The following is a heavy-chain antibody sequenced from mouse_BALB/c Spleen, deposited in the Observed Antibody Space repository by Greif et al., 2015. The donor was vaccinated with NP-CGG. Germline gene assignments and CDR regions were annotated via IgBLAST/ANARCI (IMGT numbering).Heavy chain of an antibody. V-gene: IGHV7-3*02. CDR3: ARDIGDYDGVWFAY. D-gene: IGHD2-4*01. CDR2: IRNKANGYTT. J-gene: IGHJ3*01. CDR1: GFTFTDYY. Sequence: VQLQQSGGGLVQPGGSLRLSCATSGFTFTDYYMSWVRQPPGKALEWLGFIRNKANGYTTEYSASVKGRFTISRDNSQSILYLQMNTLRAEDSATYYCARDIGDYDGVWFAYWGQGTLVTVSA.